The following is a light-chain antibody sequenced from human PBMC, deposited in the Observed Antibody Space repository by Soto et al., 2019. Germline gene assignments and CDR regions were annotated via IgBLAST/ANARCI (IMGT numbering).Light chain of an antibody. J-gene: IGLJ2*01. CDR1: SSNIGSNT. V-gene: IGLV1-44*01. Sequence: QAVVTQPPSASGTPGQRVTIFCSGSSSNIGSNTVNWYQHLPGTAPKLLIQSNNLRPSGVPDRFSDSKSGTSASLAISGLQSEDEADYYCAAWDDSLNGVVFGGGTKVTVL. CDR3: AAWDDSLNGVV. CDR2: SNN.